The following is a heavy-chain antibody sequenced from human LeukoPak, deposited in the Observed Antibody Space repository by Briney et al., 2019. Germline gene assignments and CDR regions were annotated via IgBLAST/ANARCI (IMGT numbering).Heavy chain of an antibody. CDR2: IYYSGST. V-gene: IGHV4-59*01. D-gene: IGHD4-17*01. CDR1: GGSISSYY. J-gene: IGHJ6*03. CDR3: ARGPRNDYGDAYYYYYTDA. Sequence: PSQTLSLTCTLSGGSISSYYCSWIRQPPGKGLEWIGYIYYSGSTNYNPSLKSRVTISVDTSKNQFSLKLSSVTAADTAVYYCARGPRNDYGDAYYYYYTDAWGKGTTVTVSS.